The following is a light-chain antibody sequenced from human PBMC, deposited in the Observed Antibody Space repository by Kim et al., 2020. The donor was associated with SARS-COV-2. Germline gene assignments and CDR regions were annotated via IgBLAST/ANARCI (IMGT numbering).Light chain of an antibody. V-gene: IGKV3-20*01. Sequence: PGERATLSCRASQSVSGTYLAWYQQKPGQAPRLLIYGSSSRATGIPDRFSGSGSGTDFTLTINRLEPEDFAVYYCQQYDSSSRWTFGQGTKVDIK. CDR2: GSS. CDR1: QSVSGTY. CDR3: QQYDSSSRWT. J-gene: IGKJ1*01.